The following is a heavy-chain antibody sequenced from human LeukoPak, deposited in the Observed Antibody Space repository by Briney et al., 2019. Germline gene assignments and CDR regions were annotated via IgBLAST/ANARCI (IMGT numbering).Heavy chain of an antibody. V-gene: IGHV5-51*01. CDR1: GYSFTSYW. J-gene: IGHJ4*02. Sequence: GESLKISCKGSGYSFTSYWIGWVRQMPGKGLEWMGIIYPGDSDTRYSPPFQGQVTISADKSISTAYLQWSSLKASDTAMYYCARHDRLPDIVVVPAAPFPDYWGQGTLVTVSS. CDR2: IYPGDSDT. D-gene: IGHD2-2*01. CDR3: ARHDRLPDIVVVPAAPFPDY.